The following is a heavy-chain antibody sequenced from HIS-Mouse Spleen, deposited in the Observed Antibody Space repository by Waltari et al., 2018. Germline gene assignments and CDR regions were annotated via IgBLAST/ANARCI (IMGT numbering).Heavy chain of an antibody. CDR2: IYYSGST. Sequence: QLQLQESGPGLVKPSETLSLTCTVSGGSISSSSYYWGWIRQTPGKGLEWIGSIYYSGSTYYNPSLKSRGTISVDTSKNQFSLKLSSVTAADTAVYYCARTRGYWYFDLWGRGTLVTVSS. CDR1: GGSISSSSYY. V-gene: IGHV4-39*01. D-gene: IGHD3-10*01. J-gene: IGHJ2*01. CDR3: ARTRGYWYFDL.